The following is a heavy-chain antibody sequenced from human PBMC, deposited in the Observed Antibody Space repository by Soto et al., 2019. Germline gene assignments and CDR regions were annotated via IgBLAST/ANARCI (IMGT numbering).Heavy chain of an antibody. D-gene: IGHD6-19*01. J-gene: IGHJ4*02. CDR2: IWTSGST. V-gene: IGHV4-4*08. CDR3: AKGGGSYTTGWYNDY. CDR1: GVSLSNSY. Sequence: QVQLQESGPGLVKPSETMSLTCTVSGVSLSNSYCSWARQPPGKGLEWIGHIWTSGSTNYNPSLRSRVTLSVDTPKNQVSLQLGSETATDTAVYYCAKGGGSYTTGWYNDYWGQGTLVTVSS.